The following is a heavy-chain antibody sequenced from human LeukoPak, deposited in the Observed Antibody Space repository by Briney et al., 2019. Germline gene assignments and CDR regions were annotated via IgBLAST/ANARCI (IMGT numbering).Heavy chain of an antibody. CDR2: IWYDGSNK. D-gene: IGHD6-13*01. CDR1: GFTFSSYG. V-gene: IGHV3-33*01. Sequence: GRSLRLSCAASGFTFSSYGMHWVRQAPGKGLEWVAVIWYDGSNKYYADSVKGRFTISRDNSKNTLYLQMNSLRAEDTAVYYCARDGASSSWYNPLDYYYYGMDVWGQGTTVTVSS. J-gene: IGHJ6*02. CDR3: ARDGASSSWYNPLDYYYYGMDV.